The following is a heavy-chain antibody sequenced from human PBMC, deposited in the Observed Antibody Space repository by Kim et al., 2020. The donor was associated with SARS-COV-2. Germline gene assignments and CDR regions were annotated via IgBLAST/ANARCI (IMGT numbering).Heavy chain of an antibody. CDR3: AKDLGTYYVHWFEP. J-gene: IGHJ5*02. Sequence: GGSLRLSCEASGFTFSDYDMSWVRQAPGKGLEWVSGISGSGDRTHYADFVKGRFTISRDNSNNTLYLQMNSLRGEDTAIYYCAKDLGTYYVHWFEPWGQGTQVTVSS. V-gene: IGHV3-23*01. D-gene: IGHD1-26*01. CDR1: GFTFSDYD. CDR2: ISGSGDRT.